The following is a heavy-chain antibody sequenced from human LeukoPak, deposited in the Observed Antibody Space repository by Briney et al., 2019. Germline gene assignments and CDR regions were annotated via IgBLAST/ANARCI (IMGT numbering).Heavy chain of an antibody. V-gene: IGHV3-21*01. Sequence: GGSLRLSCAASGFTFSSYSMNWVRQAPGKGLEWVSSISSSSSYIYYADSVKGRFTISRDNAKNSLYLQMNRLRAEDAAVYYCARDRQQLFDYWGQGTLVTVSS. CDR1: GFTFSSYS. CDR2: ISSSSSYI. D-gene: IGHD6-13*01. CDR3: ARDRQQLFDY. J-gene: IGHJ4*02.